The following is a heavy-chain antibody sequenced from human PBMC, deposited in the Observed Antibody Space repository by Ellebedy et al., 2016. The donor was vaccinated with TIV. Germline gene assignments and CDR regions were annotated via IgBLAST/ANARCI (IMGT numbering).Heavy chain of an antibody. CDR3: ARYCSGGSCLGGYYFDY. CDR2: IYYSGST. Sequence: SETLSLTCTVSGGSISSISYYWGWIRQPPGKGLEWIGTIYYSGSTYYNPSLKSRVTISVDTSKNQFSLKLSSVTAADTAVYYCARYCSGGSCLGGYYFDYWGQGPLVTVSS. J-gene: IGHJ4*02. V-gene: IGHV4-39*01. D-gene: IGHD2-15*01. CDR1: GGSISSISYY.